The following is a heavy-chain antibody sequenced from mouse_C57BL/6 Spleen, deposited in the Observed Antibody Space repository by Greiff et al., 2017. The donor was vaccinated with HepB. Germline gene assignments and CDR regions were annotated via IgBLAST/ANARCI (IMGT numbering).Heavy chain of an antibody. Sequence: EVKLEESGGGLVQPGGSMKLSCVASGFTFSNYWMNWVRPSPEKGLEWVAQIRLKSDNYATHYAESVKGRFTISRDDSKSSVYLQMNNLRAEDTGIYYCTVYYDYPFAYWGQGTLVTVSA. V-gene: IGHV6-3*01. CDR3: TVYYDYPFAY. D-gene: IGHD2-4*01. CDR1: GFTFSNYW. J-gene: IGHJ3*01. CDR2: IRLKSDNYAT.